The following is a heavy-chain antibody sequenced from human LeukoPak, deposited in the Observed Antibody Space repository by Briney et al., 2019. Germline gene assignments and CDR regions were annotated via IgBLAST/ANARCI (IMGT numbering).Heavy chain of an antibody. CDR3: AGGSYPSLDAFDI. CDR1: GFTFSSYS. D-gene: IGHD1-26*01. Sequence: GGSLRLSCAASGFTFSSYSMNWVRQAPGKGLEWVSYISSSSSTIYYADSVKGRFTISRDNAKNSLYLQMNSLRAEDAAVYYCAGGSYPSLDAFDIWGQGTMVTVSS. J-gene: IGHJ3*02. V-gene: IGHV3-48*01. CDR2: ISSSSSTI.